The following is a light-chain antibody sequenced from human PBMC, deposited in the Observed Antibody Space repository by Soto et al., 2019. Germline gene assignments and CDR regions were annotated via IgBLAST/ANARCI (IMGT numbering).Light chain of an antibody. CDR2: WAS. Sequence: DIVMTQSPASLAVSLGERATINCKSSQSVLDSSNNRNYLAWYQQKPGQPPKLLIYWASTRESGVPGRFRGSGSGTDFTLTINSLQAEDVAVYYCQQYYSTSSITSGQGTRLEIK. CDR1: QSVLDSSNNRNY. J-gene: IGKJ5*01. V-gene: IGKV4-1*01. CDR3: QQYYSTSSIT.